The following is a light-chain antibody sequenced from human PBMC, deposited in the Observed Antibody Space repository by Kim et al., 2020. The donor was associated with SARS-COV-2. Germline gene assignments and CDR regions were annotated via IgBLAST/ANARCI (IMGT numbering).Light chain of an antibody. CDR2: GAA. CDR1: REIISD. CDR3: FQHYNSYFT. Sequence: ASVVGGGTTTCRAGREIISDLVWYQQKKAGAPNHLMYGAACLLGGVAPRFSGSGSCGEFILTTSSLQPADYAASFCFQHYNSYFTFGQGTRLEIK. J-gene: IGKJ5*01. V-gene: IGKV1-6*01.